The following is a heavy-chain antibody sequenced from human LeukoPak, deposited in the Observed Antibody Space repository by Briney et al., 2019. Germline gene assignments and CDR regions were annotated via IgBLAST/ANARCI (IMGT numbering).Heavy chain of an antibody. Sequence: SVKVSCKASGFTFTSSAMQWVRQARGQRLEWIGWIVVGSGNTNYAQKFQERVTITRDMSTSTAYMELSSLRSEDTAVYYCAAQPHDYDYVWGSCRWSDAFDIWGQGTMVTVSS. CDR1: GFTFTSSA. J-gene: IGHJ3*02. D-gene: IGHD3-16*02. CDR2: IVVGSGNT. V-gene: IGHV1-58*02. CDR3: AAQPHDYDYVWGSCRWSDAFDI.